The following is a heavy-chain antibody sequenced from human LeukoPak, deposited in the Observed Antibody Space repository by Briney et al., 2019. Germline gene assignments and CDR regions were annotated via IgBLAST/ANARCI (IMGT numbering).Heavy chain of an antibody. D-gene: IGHD6-19*01. V-gene: IGHV3-33*01. CDR3: ARARVIAVAGGAFDY. J-gene: IGHJ4*01. Sequence: GGSLRLSCAASGFTLSNYGMHWVRQAPGKGLEWVAVIRDDGSNKYYADSVKGRFTISRDNSKNTLDLQMNSLRAEDTAVYYCARARVIAVAGGAFDYWGQGTLGTVSS. CDR2: IRDDGSNK. CDR1: GFTLSNYG.